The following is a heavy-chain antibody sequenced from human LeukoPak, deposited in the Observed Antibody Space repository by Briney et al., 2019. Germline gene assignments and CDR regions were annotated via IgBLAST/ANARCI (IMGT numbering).Heavy chain of an antibody. Sequence: GGSLRLSCAGSAFTFSSYSMHWVRQAPGKGLEWVSSISGSSSDIYYADSVKGRFSISRDNAKKSLYLQMKSLRPEDTAVYYCARRGYHDYSGFDYWGQGTLVTVSS. J-gene: IGHJ4*02. V-gene: IGHV3-21*01. D-gene: IGHD1-26*01. CDR1: AFTFSSYS. CDR3: ARRGYHDYSGFDY. CDR2: ISGSSSDI.